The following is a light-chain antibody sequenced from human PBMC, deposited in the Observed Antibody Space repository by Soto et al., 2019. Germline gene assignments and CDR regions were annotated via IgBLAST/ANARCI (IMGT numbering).Light chain of an antibody. J-gene: IGKJ1*01. V-gene: IGKV1-5*01. Sequence: DIQMTQYPSTLSASVGDRVTITCRASQSFSSGLAWYQQKPGKAPKLLICDGSDLPSGIPSRFSGSGSGTEFTLSLSSLTLDDFATYCCQQMRTFGQGTKVEIK. CDR3: QQMRT. CDR2: DGS. CDR1: QSFSSG.